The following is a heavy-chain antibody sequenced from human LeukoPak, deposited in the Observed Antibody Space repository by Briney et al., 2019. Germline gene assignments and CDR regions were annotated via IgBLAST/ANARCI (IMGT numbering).Heavy chain of an antibody. CDR3: ARDLGFGELLPNY. V-gene: IGHV4-59*01. CDR2: IYYSGST. Sequence: SETLSLTCTVSGGSISSYFWSWIRQPPGKGLEWIGYIYYSGSTNYNPSLKSRVTISVDTSKNQFSLKLSPVTAADTAVYYCARDLGFGELLPNYWGQGTLVTVSS. J-gene: IGHJ4*02. D-gene: IGHD3-10*01. CDR1: GGSISSYF.